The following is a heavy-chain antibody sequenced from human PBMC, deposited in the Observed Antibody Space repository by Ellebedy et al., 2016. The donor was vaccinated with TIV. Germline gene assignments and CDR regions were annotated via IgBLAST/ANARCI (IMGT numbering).Heavy chain of an antibody. Sequence: PGGSLRLSCAASGFTFSSYAMSWVRQAPGQGLEWVSGINGNDVSTAYADSVKGRFTISRDNSKDTLFLQMNSLKADDTAVYYCASSRYHYYLGNTIFVYWGQGTLVTVSS. V-gene: IGHV3-23*01. CDR2: INGNDVST. CDR3: ASSRYHYYLGNTIFVY. J-gene: IGHJ4*02. D-gene: IGHD3-10*01. CDR1: GFTFSSYA.